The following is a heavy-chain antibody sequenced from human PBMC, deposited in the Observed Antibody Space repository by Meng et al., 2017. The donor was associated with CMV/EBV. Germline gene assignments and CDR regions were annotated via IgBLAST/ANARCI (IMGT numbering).Heavy chain of an antibody. CDR2: ISYDGSNK. D-gene: IGHD3-3*01. Sequence: RSLRLSCAASGFTFSSYAMHWVRQAPGKGLEWVAVISYDGSNKYYADSVKGRFTISRDNSKNTLYLQMNSLRAEDTAVYYCARDYDFWGQGTLVTVPQ. J-gene: IGHJ4*02. CDR1: GFTFSSYA. CDR3: ARDYDF. V-gene: IGHV3-30*04.